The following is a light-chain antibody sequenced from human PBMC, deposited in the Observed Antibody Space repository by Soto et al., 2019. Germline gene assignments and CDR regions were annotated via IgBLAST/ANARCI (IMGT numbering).Light chain of an antibody. CDR3: QQYGSSLWT. Sequence: EIVLTQSPATVSVSPGERATLSCRASQSVSSSYLAWYQQKPGQAPRLLIYGASSRATGIPDRFSGSGSGTDFTLTISRLEPEDFAVYYCQQYGSSLWTVGQGTKVDIK. CDR2: GAS. J-gene: IGKJ1*01. V-gene: IGKV3-20*01. CDR1: QSVSSSY.